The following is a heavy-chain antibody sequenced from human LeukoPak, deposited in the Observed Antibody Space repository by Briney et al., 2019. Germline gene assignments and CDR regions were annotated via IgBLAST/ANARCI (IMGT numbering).Heavy chain of an antibody. CDR1: GFTSSSYA. V-gene: IGHV3-23*01. CDR3: AKDYGDYEGY. J-gene: IGHJ4*02. Sequence: PGGSLRLFCAASGFTSSSYAMSWVRQAPGKGLEWVSAISGSGGSTYYADSVKCRFTISRDNSKNTLYLQMNSLRAEDTAVYYCAKDYGDYEGYWGQGTLVTVSS. D-gene: IGHD4-17*01. CDR2: ISGSGGST.